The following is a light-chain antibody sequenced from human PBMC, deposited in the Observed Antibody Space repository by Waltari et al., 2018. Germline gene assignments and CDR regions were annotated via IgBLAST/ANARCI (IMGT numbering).Light chain of an antibody. J-gene: IGLJ1*01. CDR1: SSDVGSYNL. CDR3: CSYAGSSTPYV. V-gene: IGLV2-23*02. CDR2: EVS. Sequence: QSALTQPASVSGSPGQSITISCTGTSSDVGSYNLVSWYRQNPGKAPKLLIYEVSKRPSGVSNRFSGSKSGNAASLTISGLQAEDEADYYCCSYAGSSTPYVFGTGTKVTVL.